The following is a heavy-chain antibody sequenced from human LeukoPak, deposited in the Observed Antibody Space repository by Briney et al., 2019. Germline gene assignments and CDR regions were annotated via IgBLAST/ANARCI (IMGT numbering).Heavy chain of an antibody. Sequence: PGGSLRLSCAASGFTFSSYSMNWVRQAPGKGLEWVSSISSSSSYIYYADSVKGRFTISRDNAKNSLYLQMNSLRAEDTAVYYCARDPYCFGSGSYSDYWGQGTLVTVSS. V-gene: IGHV3-21*01. CDR3: ARDPYCFGSGSYSDY. D-gene: IGHD3-10*01. J-gene: IGHJ4*02. CDR2: ISSSSSYI. CDR1: GFTFSSYS.